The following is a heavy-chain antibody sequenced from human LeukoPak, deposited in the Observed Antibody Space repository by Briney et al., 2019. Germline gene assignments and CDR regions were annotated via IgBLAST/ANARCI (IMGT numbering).Heavy chain of an antibody. J-gene: IGHJ6*04. V-gene: IGHV4-34*01. D-gene: IGHD6-13*01. CDR1: GGSFSGYY. CDR3: AREFEAAARAGVLEGV. Sequence: PETLSLTCAVYGGSFSGYYWGWVRQPPGNGLEWNGEIKHSGSTNFNPSLKSRATISVDTSKNPCSLRLSSVTAAETAVYYCAREFEAAARAGVLEGVWGKGTTVTVSS. CDR2: IKHSGST.